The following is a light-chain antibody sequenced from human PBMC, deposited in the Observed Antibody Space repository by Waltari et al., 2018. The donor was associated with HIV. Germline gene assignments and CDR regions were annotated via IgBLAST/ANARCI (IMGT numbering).Light chain of an antibody. CDR3: VVWDDSLNGPV. CDR1: SSNIEVNS. CDR2: TNN. V-gene: IGLV1-44*01. J-gene: IGLJ2*01. Sequence: QSVLTQPPSASGTPGQRVTISCSGSSSNIEVNSVNCFQQLPGTAPKLLIYTNNQRPARVPDRFSGSKSGTSASLAISGLQSEDEADYYCVVWDDSLNGPVFGGGTKLTVL.